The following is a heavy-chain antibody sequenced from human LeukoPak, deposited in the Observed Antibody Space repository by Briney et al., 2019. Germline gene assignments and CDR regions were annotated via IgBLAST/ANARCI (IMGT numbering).Heavy chain of an antibody. D-gene: IGHD3-10*01. CDR3: AKEDYDGSGSYYTH. V-gene: IGHV3-33*03. CDR1: GFTFSRHG. J-gene: IGHJ4*02. Sequence: GGSLRLSCAASGFTFSRHGMHWVRQAPGKGLEWMAVIGSDGKTAVYADSVKGRFAISRDNTNNAQYLQMNSLRGEDTAVYHCAKEDYDGSGSYYTHWGQGTLVSVSS. CDR2: IGSDGKTA.